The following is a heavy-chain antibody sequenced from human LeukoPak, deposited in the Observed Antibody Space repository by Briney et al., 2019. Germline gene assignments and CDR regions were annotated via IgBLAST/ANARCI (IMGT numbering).Heavy chain of an antibody. CDR3: AREGSMTARPFISIDS. CDR1: GGSISSHY. J-gene: IGHJ4*02. D-gene: IGHD6-6*01. Sequence: SETLSLTCTVSGGSISSHYWGSIRQPAGRGLEWIGRSHATGSTEHNHSLKNRVTMSVDTSKNQFSLKFRSVIAADTAVYYCAREGSMTARPFISIDSWGQGTLVTVSS. V-gene: IGHV4-4*07. CDR2: SHATGST.